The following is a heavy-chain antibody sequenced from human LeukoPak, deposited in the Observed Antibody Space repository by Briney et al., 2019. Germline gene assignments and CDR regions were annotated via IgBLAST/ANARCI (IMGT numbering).Heavy chain of an antibody. D-gene: IGHD2-2*01. CDR1: GFTFSSYA. Sequence: GGSLRLSCAASGFTFSSYAMSWARQAPGKGLEWVSGISGSGGNTYYADSVKGRFTISRNNSKNTLYLQMNSLRAEDTAVYYCAAYCTSATCLIDHWGQGTLVTVSS. V-gene: IGHV3-23*01. CDR2: ISGSGGNT. CDR3: AAYCTSATCLIDH. J-gene: IGHJ5*02.